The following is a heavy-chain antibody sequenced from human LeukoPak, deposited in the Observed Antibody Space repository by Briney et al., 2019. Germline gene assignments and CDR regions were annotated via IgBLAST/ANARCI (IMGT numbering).Heavy chain of an antibody. CDR3: AKAVDTAMVISAFDI. D-gene: IGHD5-18*01. J-gene: IGHJ3*02. Sequence: GRSXXLSCAASGFTLDDYAMHWVRHAQGKGREWVSGISWNSGSIVYADSVKGRFTIYRDNDKNYLYMQMNSLRAEDMALYYCAKAVDTAMVISAFDIWGQGTMVTVSS. CDR2: ISWNSGSI. CDR1: GFTLDDYA. V-gene: IGHV3-9*03.